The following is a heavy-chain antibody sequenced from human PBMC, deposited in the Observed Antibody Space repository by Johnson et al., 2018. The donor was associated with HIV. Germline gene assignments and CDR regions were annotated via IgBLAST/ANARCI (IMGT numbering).Heavy chain of an antibody. CDR2: VNPNGGST. D-gene: IGHD6-19*01. CDR1: GFTFSSYY. V-gene: IGHV3-25*04. J-gene: IGHJ3*02. CDR3: ARAAVAAPSAFDI. Sequence: QLVESGGGVVQPGGSLRLSCAASGFTFSSYYMNCVRQPPGNGLELVGQVNPNGGSTYLIDSGKDRFNVSRDNAKNTLHLQMNSLRAGDTAVYYCARAAVAAPSAFDIWGQGTMVTVSS.